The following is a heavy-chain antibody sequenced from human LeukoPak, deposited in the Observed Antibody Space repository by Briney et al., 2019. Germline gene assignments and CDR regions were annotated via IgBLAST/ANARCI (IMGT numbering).Heavy chain of an antibody. CDR1: GLSFNNAW. D-gene: IGHD1-26*01. CDR2: ISGSGSNT. J-gene: IGHJ4*02. V-gene: IGHV3-23*01. CDR3: AKVRIVGATTGFDY. Sequence: GGSLRLSCAASGLSFNNAWMNWVRQAPGKGLEWVSAISGSGSNTYYADSVKGRFTISRDNSKNTLYLQMNSLRAEDTAVYYCAKVRIVGATTGFDYWGQGTLVTVSS.